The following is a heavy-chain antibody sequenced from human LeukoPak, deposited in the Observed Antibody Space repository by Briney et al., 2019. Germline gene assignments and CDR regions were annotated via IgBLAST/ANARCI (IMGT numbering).Heavy chain of an antibody. V-gene: IGHV4-59*12. CDR2: IYYSGST. CDR3: ARGRPYYYGSGSYSPLFDY. J-gene: IGHJ4*02. D-gene: IGHD3-10*01. CDR1: GGSISSYY. Sequence: SETLSLTCTVSGGSISSYYWSWIRQPPGKGLEWIGYIYYSGSTNYNPSLKSRVTISVDTSKNQFSLKLSSVTAADTAVYYCARGRPYYYGSGSYSPLFDYWGQGTLVTVSS.